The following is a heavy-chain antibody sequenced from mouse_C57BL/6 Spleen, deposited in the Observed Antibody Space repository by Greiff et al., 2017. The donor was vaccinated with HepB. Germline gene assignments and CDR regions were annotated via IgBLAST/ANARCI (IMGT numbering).Heavy chain of an antibody. CDR1: GFTFSSYA. Sequence: EVKVVESGEGLVKPGGSLKLSCAASGFTFSSYAMSWVRPTPEKRLEWVAYISSGGDYIYYADTVKGRFTISRDNARNTLYLQMSSLKSEDTAMYYCTREGYYDYDGSWFAYWGQGTLVTVSA. CDR2: ISSGGDYI. CDR3: TREGYYDYDGSWFAY. V-gene: IGHV5-9-1*02. J-gene: IGHJ3*01. D-gene: IGHD2-4*01.